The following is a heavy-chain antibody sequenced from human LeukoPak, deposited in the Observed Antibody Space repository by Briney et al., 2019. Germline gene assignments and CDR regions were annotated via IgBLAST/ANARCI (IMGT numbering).Heavy chain of an antibody. CDR1: GGSLSGYY. Sequence: PSETLSLTCAVYGGSLSGYYWSWIRQPPGKGPEWIGEINHSGSTNYNPSLKSRVSISVDTSKNQFSLKLSSVTAADTAVYYCARTGETAMDSRGLFDYWGQGTLVTVSS. CDR3: ARTGETAMDSRGLFDY. V-gene: IGHV4-34*01. D-gene: IGHD5-18*01. J-gene: IGHJ4*02. CDR2: INHSGST.